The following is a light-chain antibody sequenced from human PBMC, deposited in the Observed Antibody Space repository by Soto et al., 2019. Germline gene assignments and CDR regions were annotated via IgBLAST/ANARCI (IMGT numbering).Light chain of an antibody. CDR3: CSYAGSSTFLV. Sequence: QSVLTQPASVSGSPGQSITISCTGTSSDVGSYNLVSWYQQHPGKAPKLMIYEGSKRPSGVSNRFSGPKSGNTASLTISGLQAEDEADYYCCSYAGSSTFLVFGGGTKLTVL. J-gene: IGLJ2*01. CDR1: SSDVGSYNL. V-gene: IGLV2-23*03. CDR2: EGS.